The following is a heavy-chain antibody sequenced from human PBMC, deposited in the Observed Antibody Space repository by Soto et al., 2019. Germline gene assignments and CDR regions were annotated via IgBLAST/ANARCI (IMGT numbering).Heavy chain of an antibody. CDR2: MNPNTGGT. D-gene: IGHD7-27*01. CDR1: GYTFTSYD. J-gene: IGHJ4*02. CDR3: ARSHMGTGVHFDS. Sequence: QVQLVQPGVEVRNPGASVNVSCKASGYTFTSYDINWVRQATGQGLEWMGWMNPNTGGTGPIQKFQGRVTMTRDTSINTAYLELSSLTVEDTAVYYCARSHMGTGVHFDSWGQGTLVTVSS. V-gene: IGHV1-8*01.